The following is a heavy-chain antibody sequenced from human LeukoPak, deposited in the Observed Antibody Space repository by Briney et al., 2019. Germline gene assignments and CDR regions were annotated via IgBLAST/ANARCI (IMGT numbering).Heavy chain of an antibody. J-gene: IGHJ4*02. CDR1: GFTFSTYA. CDR2: IWYDGSNK. V-gene: IGHV3-33*08. D-gene: IGHD3-22*01. CDR3: ARGCYYDSSGYSFDY. Sequence: PGGSLRLSCAASGFTFSTYAMHWVRQAPGKGLEWVAVIWYDGSNKYYADSVKGRFTISRDNSKNTLYLQMNSLRAEDTAVYYCARGCYYDSSGYSFDYWGQGTLVTVSS.